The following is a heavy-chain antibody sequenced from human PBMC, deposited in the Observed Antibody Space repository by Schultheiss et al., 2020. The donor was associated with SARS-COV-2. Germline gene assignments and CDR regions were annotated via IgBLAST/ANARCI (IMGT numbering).Heavy chain of an antibody. V-gene: IGHV1-2*02. Sequence: ASVKVSCKASGYTFTGYYMHWVRQAPGQGLEWMGWINPNSGGTNYAQKFQGRVTMTRDTSISTAYMELSRLRSDDTAVYYCARGGLTHSDVWSAYIPDYALDVWGQGTTVTVSS. CDR1: GYTFTGYY. D-gene: IGHD3-3*01. CDR2: INPNSGGT. CDR3: ARGGLTHSDVWSAYIPDYALDV. J-gene: IGHJ6*02.